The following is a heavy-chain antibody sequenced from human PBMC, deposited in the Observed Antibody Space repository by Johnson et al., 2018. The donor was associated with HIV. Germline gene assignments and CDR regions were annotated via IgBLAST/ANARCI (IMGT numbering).Heavy chain of an antibody. CDR1: GLTFSSYA. CDR3: AKDSPITIFGVVTSPYGFDV. V-gene: IGHV3-23*04. CDR2: ISASGGST. D-gene: IGHD3-3*01. Sequence: VQLVESGGGLAQPGGSLRLSCVGSGLTFSSYAMSWVRQAPGKGLEWVSAISASGGSTYYADSVKGRVPISRNHTNNTLLPQMNSLRADDTAVYYCAKDSPITIFGVVTSPYGFDVWGQGTMVTVSS. J-gene: IGHJ3*01.